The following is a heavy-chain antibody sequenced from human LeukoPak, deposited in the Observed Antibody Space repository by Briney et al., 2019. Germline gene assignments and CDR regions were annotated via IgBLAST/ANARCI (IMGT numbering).Heavy chain of an antibody. V-gene: IGHV3-74*01. J-gene: IGHJ1*01. CDR3: ARDGEGAAAAYFQH. D-gene: IGHD6-13*01. Sequence: GGSLRLSCAASGFTFSSYWMHWVRQAPGKGLVWVSRINSDGSSTSYADSVKGRSTISKDNAKNTLNLQMNSLRAEDTAVYYCARDGEGAAAAYFQHWGQGTLVTVSS. CDR2: INSDGSST. CDR1: GFTFSSYW.